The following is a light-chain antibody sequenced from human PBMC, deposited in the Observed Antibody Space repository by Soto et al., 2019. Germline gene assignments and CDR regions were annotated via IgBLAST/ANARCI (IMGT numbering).Light chain of an antibody. Sequence: SVLTQPPSASGTPGQRVTISCSGSSSNIGSNTVNWYQQLPGTAPKLLIYSNNQRPSGVPDRFSGSKSGTSASLAISGLQSEDETDYHCAAWDDSLNGNVVFGGGTKVTVL. J-gene: IGLJ2*01. CDR2: SNN. CDR3: AAWDDSLNGNVV. V-gene: IGLV1-44*01. CDR1: SSNIGSNT.